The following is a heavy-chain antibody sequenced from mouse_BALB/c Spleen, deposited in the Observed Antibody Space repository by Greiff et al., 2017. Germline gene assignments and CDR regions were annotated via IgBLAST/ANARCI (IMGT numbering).Heavy chain of an antibody. Sequence: EVKLQESGAELVRSGASVKLSCTASGFNIKDYYMHWVKQRPEQGLEWIGWIDPENGDTEYAPKFQGKATMTADTSSNTAYLQLSSLTSEDTAVYYCNARGNYGLDYWGQGTTLTVSS. V-gene: IGHV14-4*02. J-gene: IGHJ2*01. CDR1: GFNIKDYY. D-gene: IGHD2-1*01. CDR3: NARGNYGLDY. CDR2: IDPENGDT.